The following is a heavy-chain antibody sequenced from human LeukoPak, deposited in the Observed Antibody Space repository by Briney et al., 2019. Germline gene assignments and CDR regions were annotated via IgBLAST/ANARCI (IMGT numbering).Heavy chain of an antibody. D-gene: IGHD3-22*01. V-gene: IGHV4-31*03. CDR1: GGSISSGGYY. J-gene: IGHJ3*02. CDR2: IYYSGST. Sequence: SQNLSLTCTVSGGSISSGGYYWSWIRQHPGKGLEWIGYIYYSGSTYYNPSLKSRVTISVDTSKNQFSLKLSSMTAADMAVYCCATTCYYDSSGYYYAGAFDIWGQGTMVTVSS. CDR3: ATTCYYDSSGYYYAGAFDI.